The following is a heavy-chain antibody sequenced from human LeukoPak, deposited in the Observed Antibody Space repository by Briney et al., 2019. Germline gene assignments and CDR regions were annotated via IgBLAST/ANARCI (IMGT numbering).Heavy chain of an antibody. D-gene: IGHD3-22*01. V-gene: IGHV4-59*01. CDR3: ARQSISGSSLSYFDY. Sequence: SETLSLTCTVSGGSISSYYWSWIRQPPGKGLEWIGNIYDSGSTNYNPSLKSRVTISVDTSKTQCSLKLSSVTAADTAVYYCARQSISGSSLSYFDYRGQGTLVNVSS. J-gene: IGHJ4*02. CDR1: GGSISSYY. CDR2: IYDSGST.